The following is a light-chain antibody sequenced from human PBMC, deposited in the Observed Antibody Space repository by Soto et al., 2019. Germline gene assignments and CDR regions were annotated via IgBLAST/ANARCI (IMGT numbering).Light chain of an antibody. V-gene: IGKV3-11*01. CDR3: QQRSNWPPPIT. J-gene: IGKJ5*01. Sequence: EIVLTQSPATLSLSPGERANLSCRDSQSVSSYLAWYQQKPGQAPRLLIYDASNRATGIPARFSGSGSGTDFTLTISSLEPEDFAVYYCQQRSNWPPPITFGQGTRLEIK. CDR2: DAS. CDR1: QSVSSY.